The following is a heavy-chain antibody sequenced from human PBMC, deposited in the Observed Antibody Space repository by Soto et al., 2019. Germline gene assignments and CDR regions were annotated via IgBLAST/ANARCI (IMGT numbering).Heavy chain of an antibody. V-gene: IGHV3-7*01. CDR1: GFTFNNYW. Sequence: EVQLVESGGGWVQPGGSLRLSCVGSGFTFNNYWMSWVRQAPGKGLEWLANIKQDGSETYYVDSVKGRFTISRDNAKSSLYLQMTSLRGEDTAMYYCARAPVHTGEVSSCWGQGTLVTVSS. J-gene: IGHJ4*02. CDR2: IKQDGSET. CDR3: ARAPVHTGEVSSC. D-gene: IGHD1-26*01.